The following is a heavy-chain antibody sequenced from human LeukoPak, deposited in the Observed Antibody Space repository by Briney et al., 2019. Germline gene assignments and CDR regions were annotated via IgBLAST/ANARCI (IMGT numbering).Heavy chain of an antibody. V-gene: IGHV4-39*01. D-gene: IGHD1-26*01. Sequence: SETLSLTCAVSGGSISSSSYYWGWIRQPPGKGLEWIGSIFYSGSTYYNPSLKSRVTISVDTSKNQFSLKLSSVTAADTAVYYCARLGEWELPNWFDPWGQGTLVTVSS. CDR1: GGSISSSSYY. CDR3: ARLGEWELPNWFDP. J-gene: IGHJ5*02. CDR2: IFYSGST.